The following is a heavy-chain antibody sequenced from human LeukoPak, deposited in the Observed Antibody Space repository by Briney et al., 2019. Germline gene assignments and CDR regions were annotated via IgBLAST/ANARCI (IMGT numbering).Heavy chain of an antibody. Sequence: NTSETLSLTCTVSGGSISTYYWNWIRQPPGKGLEWIGYISNSGITTYNPSLKSRVTISVDSSKSQFSLKLNSVTAADTAVYYCARSGGYSSSWSLWGQGTLVTVSS. J-gene: IGHJ4*02. D-gene: IGHD6-13*01. CDR3: ARSGGYSSSWSL. CDR1: GGSISTYY. CDR2: ISNSGIT. V-gene: IGHV4-59*01.